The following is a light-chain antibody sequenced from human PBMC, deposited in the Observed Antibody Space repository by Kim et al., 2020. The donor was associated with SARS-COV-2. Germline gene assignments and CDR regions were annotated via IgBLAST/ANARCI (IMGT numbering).Light chain of an antibody. CDR2: GAS. V-gene: IGKV3-20*01. CDR3: QQYGFSRYS. J-gene: IGKJ2*03. Sequence: SSPGERATLSCRASQSVSNSYLAWYQQKPGQAPRLLIYGASSRATGIPDRFSGSGSGTDFTLTISRLEPEDFAVYYCQQYGFSRYSFGQGTKLEI. CDR1: QSVSNSY.